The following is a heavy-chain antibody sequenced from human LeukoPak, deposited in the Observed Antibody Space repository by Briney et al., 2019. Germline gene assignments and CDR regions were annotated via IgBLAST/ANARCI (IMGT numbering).Heavy chain of an antibody. J-gene: IGHJ4*02. V-gene: IGHV4-34*01. CDR2: INHSGST. D-gene: IGHD3-3*01. Sequence: SETLSLTCAVYGGSFSGYYWSWIRKPPGKGLEWIGEINHSGSTNYNPSLKSRVTISVNTSKNQFSLKLSSVTAADTAVYYCARGLRVPDYWGQGTLVTVSS. CDR3: ARGLRVPDY. CDR1: GGSFSGYY.